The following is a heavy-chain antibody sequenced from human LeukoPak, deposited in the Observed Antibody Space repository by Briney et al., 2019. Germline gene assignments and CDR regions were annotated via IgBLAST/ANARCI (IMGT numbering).Heavy chain of an antibody. Sequence: GESLQISCQGSGYIFTSYWIGWVRQLPGKGLEWMGIIYPGDSDTRYSPSFQGQVTISADKSISTAYLQWSSLKASDTAMYYCARHTDYSNPIDYWGQGTLVTVSS. D-gene: IGHD4-11*01. CDR2: IYPGDSDT. CDR1: GYIFTSYW. CDR3: ARHTDYSNPIDY. J-gene: IGHJ4*02. V-gene: IGHV5-51*01.